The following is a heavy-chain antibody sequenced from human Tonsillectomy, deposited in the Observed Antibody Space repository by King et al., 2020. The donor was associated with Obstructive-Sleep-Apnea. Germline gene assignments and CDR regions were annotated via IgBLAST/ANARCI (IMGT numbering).Heavy chain of an antibody. CDR2: IKQDGSEK. J-gene: IGHJ3*02. Sequence: VQLVESGGGLVQPGGSLRLSCAASGFTFSSYWMSWVRQAPGKGLEWVSNIKQDGSEKYYVDSVKGRFTISGDKAKNSLYLQMNSLRAEDTAVYYCARGSVWDDDFDIWGQGTMVTVSS. CDR1: GFTFSSYW. D-gene: IGHD3-16*01. CDR3: ARGSVWDDDFDI. V-gene: IGHV3-7*04.